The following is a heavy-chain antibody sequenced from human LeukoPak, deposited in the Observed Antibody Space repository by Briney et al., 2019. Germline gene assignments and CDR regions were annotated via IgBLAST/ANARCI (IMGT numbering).Heavy chain of an antibody. CDR3: ARHESIAAAVTDY. CDR2: IYPGDSDT. J-gene: IGHJ4*02. V-gene: IGHV5-51*01. CDR1: GYSFTSYW. D-gene: IGHD6-13*01. Sequence: GESLKISCKGSGYSFTSYWIGWVRQMPGKGLEWMGIIYPGDSDTRYSPSFQGQVTISADKSISTAYLQWSSLKASDTAMYYYARHESIAAAVTDYWGQGTLVTVSS.